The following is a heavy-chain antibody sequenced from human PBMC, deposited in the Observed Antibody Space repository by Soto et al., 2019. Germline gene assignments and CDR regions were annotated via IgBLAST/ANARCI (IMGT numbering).Heavy chain of an antibody. CDR3: ARSTGSYYVWFDP. Sequence: ASVKVSCKTSGYTFSRSGISWVRQAPGQGLEWMGWISTYNGDANYAQKLQGRVTITRDTSASTAYMELSSLRSEDTAVYYCARSTGSYYVWFDPWGQGTLVTVSS. J-gene: IGHJ5*02. CDR2: ISTYNGDA. D-gene: IGHD1-26*01. CDR1: GYTFSRSG. V-gene: IGHV1-18*01.